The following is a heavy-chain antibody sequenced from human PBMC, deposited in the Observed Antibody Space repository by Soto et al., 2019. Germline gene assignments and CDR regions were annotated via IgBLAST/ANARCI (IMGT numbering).Heavy chain of an antibody. CDR3: ARDGSTSWYSYDDHGMDV. CDR2: INLDGSEK. D-gene: IGHD5-18*01. V-gene: IGHV3-7*05. J-gene: IGHJ6*02. CDR1: GFTFRTYW. Sequence: EVQLVESGGGLVQPGGSLRLSCAASGFTFRTYWLSWVRQVPGKGLEWVANINLDGSEKNYVDSVKGRFTISRDNARNSLYLQMSSLRAEDTALYYCARDGSTSWYSYDDHGMDVWGQGTKVTVSS.